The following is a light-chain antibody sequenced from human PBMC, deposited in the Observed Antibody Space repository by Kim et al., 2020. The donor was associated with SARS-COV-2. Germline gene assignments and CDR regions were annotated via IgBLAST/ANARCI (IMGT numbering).Light chain of an antibody. CDR1: QSVDNW. J-gene: IGKJ1*01. Sequence: DIQMTQSPSTLSAFVGNRVTITCRASQSVDNWLACYQQKPGKAPKLLIYQASKLASGVPSRFSGSGSGRDFTLTISNLQPDDSAIYYCKQYETYWTFGPGTKVDIK. CDR3: KQYETYWT. V-gene: IGKV1-5*03. CDR2: QAS.